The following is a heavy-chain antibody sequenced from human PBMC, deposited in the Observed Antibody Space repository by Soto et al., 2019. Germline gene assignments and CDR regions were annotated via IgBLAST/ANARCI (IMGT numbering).Heavy chain of an antibody. V-gene: IGHV1-69*01. D-gene: IGHD6-13*01. Sequence: QVQLVQSGAEVKKPGSSVKVSCKASGGTFSSYAISWVRQAPGQGLEWMGGIIPIFGTANYAQKFQGRVTITADESTSTAYMELSSLRSEDTAVYYCASPQKAIAAAAYWYFDLWGRGTLVTVSS. CDR3: ASPQKAIAAAAYWYFDL. J-gene: IGHJ2*01. CDR1: GGTFSSYA. CDR2: IIPIFGTA.